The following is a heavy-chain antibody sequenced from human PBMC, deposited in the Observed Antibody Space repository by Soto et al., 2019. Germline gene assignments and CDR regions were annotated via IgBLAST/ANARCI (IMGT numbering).Heavy chain of an antibody. D-gene: IGHD2-2*01. CDR3: AKDRGIVVVPAAPHDAFDI. CDR1: GFTFSSYA. V-gene: IGHV3-23*01. CDR2: ISGSGGST. J-gene: IGHJ3*02. Sequence: GSLRLSCAASGFTFSSYAMSWVRQAPGKGLEWVSAISGSGGSTYYADSVKGRFTISRDNSKNTLYLQMNSLRAEDTAVYYCAKDRGIVVVPAAPHDAFDIWGQGTMVTVSS.